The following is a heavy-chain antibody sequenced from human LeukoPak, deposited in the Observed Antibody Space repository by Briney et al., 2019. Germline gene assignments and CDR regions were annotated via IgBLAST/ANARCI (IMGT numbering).Heavy chain of an antibody. Sequence: ASVKVSCKASGFTFTSSAVQWVRQARGQRLEWIGWIVVGSGNTNYAQKFQERVTITRDMSTSTAYMELSSLRSEDTAVYYCARDFLVRDIVVVRAPGTYSYYYYGMDVWGQGTTVTVSS. CDR1: GFTFTSSA. CDR3: ARDFLVRDIVVVRAPGTYSYYYYGMDV. CDR2: IVVGSGNT. V-gene: IGHV1-58*01. D-gene: IGHD2-2*01. J-gene: IGHJ6*02.